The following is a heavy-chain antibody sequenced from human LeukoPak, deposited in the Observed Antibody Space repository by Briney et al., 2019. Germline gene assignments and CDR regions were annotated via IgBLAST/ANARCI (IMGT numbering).Heavy chain of an antibody. CDR2: IYPGDSDT. CDR3: ARKEPLYYYDSSGMKNWFDP. D-gene: IGHD3-22*01. CDR1: GYSFTSYW. J-gene: IGHJ5*02. V-gene: IGHV5-51*01. Sequence: GESLKISCKGSGYSFTSYWIGWVRQMPGKGLEWMGIIYPGDSDTRYSPSFQGQVTISADKSITTAYLQWNSLKASDTAMYYCARKEPLYYYDSSGMKNWFDPWGQGTLVTVSS.